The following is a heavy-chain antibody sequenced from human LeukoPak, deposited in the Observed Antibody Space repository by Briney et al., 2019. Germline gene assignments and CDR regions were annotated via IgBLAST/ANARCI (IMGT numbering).Heavy chain of an antibody. CDR2: IYHSGST. J-gene: IGHJ4*02. V-gene: IGHV4-38-2*02. Sequence: SETLSLTCTVSGGSISSYYWGWIRQPPGKGLEWIGSIYHSGSTYYNPSLKSRVTISVDTSKNQFSLKLSSVTAADTAVYYCARGASGYSYGYYWGQGTLVTVSS. CDR1: GGSISSYY. CDR3: ARGASGYSYGYY. D-gene: IGHD5-18*01.